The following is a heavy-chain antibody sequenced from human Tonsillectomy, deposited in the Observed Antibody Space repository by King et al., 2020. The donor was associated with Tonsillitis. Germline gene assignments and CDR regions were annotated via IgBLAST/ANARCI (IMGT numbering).Heavy chain of an antibody. V-gene: IGHV3-33*08. J-gene: IGHJ6*03. CDR1: GFTFSSYG. CDR2: IWYDGNNK. CDR3: ARDGIAYYYMDV. Sequence: QVQLVESGGGVVQPGRSLRLSCAATGFTFSSYGMHWVRQAPGKGLEWVAVIWYDGNNKYYADSVKGRFTISRDNSKNTLYLQMNSLRAEDTAVYYCARDGIAYYYMDVWGKGTTVTVSS. D-gene: IGHD1-14*01.